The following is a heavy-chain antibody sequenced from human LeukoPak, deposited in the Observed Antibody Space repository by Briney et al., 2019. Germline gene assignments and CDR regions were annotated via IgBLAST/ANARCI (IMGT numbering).Heavy chain of an antibody. Sequence: GASVKVSCKASGYTFTDYYIHWVRQAPGQGLEWMGWVNPNSADTHYAQKFQGRVTMTRDTSISTAYMELSRLRSDDTAVYYCSRGRRILVGDTNAGDFFDYWGQGTLVTVSS. V-gene: IGHV1-2*02. CDR2: VNPNSADT. CDR1: GYTFTDYY. D-gene: IGHD1-26*01. J-gene: IGHJ4*02. CDR3: SRGRRILVGDTNAGDFFDY.